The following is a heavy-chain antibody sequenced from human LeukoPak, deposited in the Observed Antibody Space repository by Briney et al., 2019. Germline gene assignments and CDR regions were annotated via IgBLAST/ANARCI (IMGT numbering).Heavy chain of an antibody. D-gene: IGHD2/OR15-2a*01. Sequence: PSQTLSLTCTVSGGSISSGGYYWSWIRQPPGKGLEWIGYIYHSGSTYYNPSLKSRVTISVDRSNNQFSLNSMTAADTAKYSCARDLLLVISSDSWGQGTLVTVPS. V-gene: IGHV4-30-2*01. CDR2: IYHSGST. CDR1: GGSISSGGYY. J-gene: IGHJ4*02. CDR3: ARDLLLVISSDS.